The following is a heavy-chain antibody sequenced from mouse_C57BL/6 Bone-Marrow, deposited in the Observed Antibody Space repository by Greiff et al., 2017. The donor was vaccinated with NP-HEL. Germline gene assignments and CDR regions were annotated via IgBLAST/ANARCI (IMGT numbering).Heavy chain of an antibody. CDR3: ARKHGNYAWYFDV. CDR2: IWSGGST. V-gene: IGHV2-2*01. Sequence: QVQLKQSGPGLVQPSQSLSITCTVSGFSLTSYGVHWVRQSPGKGLEWLGVIWSGGSTDYNAAFISRLSISKDNSKSQVFFKMNSLQADDTAIYYCARKHGNYAWYFDVWGTGTTVTVSS. D-gene: IGHD2-1*01. CDR1: GFSLTSYG. J-gene: IGHJ1*03.